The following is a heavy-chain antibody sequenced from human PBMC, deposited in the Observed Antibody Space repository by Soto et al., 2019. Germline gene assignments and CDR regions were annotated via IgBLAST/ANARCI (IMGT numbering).Heavy chain of an antibody. V-gene: IGHV4-34*01. CDR3: ASIAAPGTTHFDF. Sequence: PSETLSLTCAVYGGSFSGYYWGWIRQSPGKGLEWIGNIYYSGNTFYNPSLKSRVTISVDTSKNQFYLHLSSVTAADTAIFYCASIAAPGTTHFDFWGQGTLVTVSS. D-gene: IGHD6-13*01. CDR2: IYYSGNT. CDR1: GGSFSGYY. J-gene: IGHJ4*02.